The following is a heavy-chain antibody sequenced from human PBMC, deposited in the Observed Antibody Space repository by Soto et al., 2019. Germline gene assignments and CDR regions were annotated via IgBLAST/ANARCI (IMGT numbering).Heavy chain of an antibody. V-gene: IGHV4-4*07. D-gene: IGHD6-19*01. J-gene: IGHJ5*02. CDR2: IYTSGST. CDR1: CGSISSYY. Sequence: SETLSLTCTVSCGSISSYYWSWIRQPAGKGLEWIGRIYTSGSTNYNPSLKSRVTMSVDTSKNQFSLKLSSVTAADTAVYYCARDRGYSSGWSREYWFDPWAREPWSPSPQ. CDR3: ARDRGYSSGWSREYWFDP.